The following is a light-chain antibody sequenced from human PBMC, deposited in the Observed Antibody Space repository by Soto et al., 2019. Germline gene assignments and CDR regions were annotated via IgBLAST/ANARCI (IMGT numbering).Light chain of an antibody. J-gene: IGLJ1*01. CDR3: SSYTSSGTRV. CDR1: SSDVGGYNY. CDR2: DVS. Sequence: QSALTQPASVSGSPGQSITISCTGTSSDVGGYNYVSWYQQHPGKAPKLMIYDVSNRPSGVSNRFSGSKSGNTASLSISGLHAEDATDYYCSSYTSSGTRVSATRAPLTVL. V-gene: IGLV2-14*01.